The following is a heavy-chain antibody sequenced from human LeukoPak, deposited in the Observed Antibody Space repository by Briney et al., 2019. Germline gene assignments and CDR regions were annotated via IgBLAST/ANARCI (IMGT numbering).Heavy chain of an antibody. Sequence: ASVKVSCKASGYTFTGYYMHWVRQAPGQGLEWMGWINPNSGGTNYAQKFQGRVTMTRDTSISTAYMELSRLRSDDTAVYYFAREWAARVERDYYYYMDVWGKGTTVTVSS. CDR3: AREWAARVERDYYYYMDV. CDR2: INPNSGGT. D-gene: IGHD6-6*01. J-gene: IGHJ6*03. V-gene: IGHV1-2*02. CDR1: GYTFTGYY.